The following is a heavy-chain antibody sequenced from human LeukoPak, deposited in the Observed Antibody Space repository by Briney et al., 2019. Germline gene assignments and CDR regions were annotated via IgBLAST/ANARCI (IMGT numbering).Heavy chain of an antibody. D-gene: IGHD1-14*01. CDR2: IKSDGSGT. CDR1: GFTFSSYW. CDR3: AREFRKPSTGD. V-gene: IGHV3-74*01. J-gene: IGHJ4*02. Sequence: PGGSLRLSCAASGFTFSSYWMHWIRQAPEKGLVWVSRIKSDGSGTTYADSVKGRFTISRDNAKNTLYLQMNSLRAEDTAVYFCAREFRKPSTGDWGQGTLVTVSS.